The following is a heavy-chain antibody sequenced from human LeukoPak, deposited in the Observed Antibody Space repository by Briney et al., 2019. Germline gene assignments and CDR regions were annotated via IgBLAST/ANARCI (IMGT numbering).Heavy chain of an antibody. CDR2: ISYSGSA. D-gene: IGHD2-2*01. Sequence: SETLSLTCTVSGGSISSYYWSWIRQPPGKGLEWIGYISYSGSAYYNPSLKSRVTISVDTSKNQFSLKLSSVTAADTAVYYCARHTIFEIWGQGTMVTVSS. CDR3: ARHTIFEI. CDR1: GGSISSYY. V-gene: IGHV4-59*08. J-gene: IGHJ3*02.